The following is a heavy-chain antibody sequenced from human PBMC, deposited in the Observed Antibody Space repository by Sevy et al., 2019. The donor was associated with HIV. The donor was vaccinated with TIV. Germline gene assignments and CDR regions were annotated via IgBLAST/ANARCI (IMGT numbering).Heavy chain of an antibody. Sequence: GGSLRLSCAASGFTFSSYDMHWVRQATGKGLEWVSAIGTAGDTYYPGSVKGRFTISRENAKNSLYLQMNSLRAGDTAVYYCGRDSRLRRGMDVWGQGTTVTVSS. CDR2: IGTAGDT. CDR3: GRDSRLRRGMDV. J-gene: IGHJ6*02. V-gene: IGHV3-13*01. CDR1: GFTFSSYD. D-gene: IGHD4-17*01.